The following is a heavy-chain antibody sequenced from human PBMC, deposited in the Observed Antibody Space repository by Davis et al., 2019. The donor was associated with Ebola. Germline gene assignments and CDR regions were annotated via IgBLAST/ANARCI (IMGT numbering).Heavy chain of an antibody. CDR2: MNPNSGNT. V-gene: IGHV1-8*01. Sequence: AASVKVSCKASGYTFTSYDINWVRQATGQGLEWMGWMNPNSGNTGYAQKFQGRVTMTRNTSISTAYMELSSLRSEDTAVYYGAREETYCSGGSCYSGFDAFDIWGQGTMVTVSS. J-gene: IGHJ3*02. D-gene: IGHD2-15*01. CDR1: GYTFTSYD. CDR3: AREETYCSGGSCYSGFDAFDI.